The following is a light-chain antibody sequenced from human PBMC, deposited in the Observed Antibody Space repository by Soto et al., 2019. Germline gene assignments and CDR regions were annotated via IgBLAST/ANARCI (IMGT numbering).Light chain of an antibody. CDR2: DAS. CDR3: QQSDSLPIT. Sequence: DIQMTQSPSSLSASVGDRVTITCRASQAISNYLNWYQQRPGKAPKLLIYDASNLERGVPSRFSGTGSGTHFTFAITSLQPEDVATYYCQQSDSLPITFGQGTRLEI. CDR1: QAISNY. J-gene: IGKJ5*01. V-gene: IGKV1-33*01.